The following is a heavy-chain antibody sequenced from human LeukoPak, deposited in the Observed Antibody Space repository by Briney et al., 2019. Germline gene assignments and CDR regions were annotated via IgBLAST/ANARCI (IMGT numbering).Heavy chain of an antibody. Sequence: GGSLRLSCAASGLILSSYVMSWVRQAPGKGLEWVSTITVSGGRTYYADSVKGRFTISRDNSKNTLYLQMNSLRAEDTAVYYCAKDRLLNCRGDCYIFDYWGQGTVVTVSS. CDR3: AKDRLLNCRGDCYIFDY. J-gene: IGHJ4*02. CDR1: GLILSSYV. V-gene: IGHV3-23*01. D-gene: IGHD2-21*02. CDR2: ITVSGGRT.